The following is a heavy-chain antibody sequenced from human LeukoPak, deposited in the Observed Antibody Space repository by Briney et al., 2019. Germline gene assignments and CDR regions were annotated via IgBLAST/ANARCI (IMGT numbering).Heavy chain of an antibody. Sequence: GRSLRLSCAASGFTFSSYAMRWVRQAPGKGLEWVAVISYDGSNKYYADSVKGRFTISRDNSKNTLYLQMNSLRAEDTAVYYCARGHERDWFDPWGQGTLVTVSS. CDR3: ARGHERDWFDP. V-gene: IGHV3-30-3*01. CDR1: GFTFSSYA. J-gene: IGHJ5*02. CDR2: ISYDGSNK.